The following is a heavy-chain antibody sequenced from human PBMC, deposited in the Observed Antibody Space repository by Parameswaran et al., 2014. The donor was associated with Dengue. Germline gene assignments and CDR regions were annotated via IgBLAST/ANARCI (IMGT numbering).Heavy chain of an antibody. J-gene: IGHJ3*02. V-gene: IGHV1-3*01. CDR2: INAGNGNT. D-gene: IGHD3-22*01. CDR3: ARDRYYYDNAFDI. Sequence: WVRQAPGQRLEWMGWINAGNGNTKYSQKFQGRVTITRDTSASTAYMELSSLRSEDTAVYYCARDRYYYDNAFDIWGQGTMVTVSS.